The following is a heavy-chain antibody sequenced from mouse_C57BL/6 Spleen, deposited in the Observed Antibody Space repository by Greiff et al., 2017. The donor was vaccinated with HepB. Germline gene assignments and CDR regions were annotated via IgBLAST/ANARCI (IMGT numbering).Heavy chain of an antibody. J-gene: IGHJ3*01. D-gene: IGHD1-1*02. CDR2: IRSKSSNYAS. CDR3: VGADEVGFAY. Sequence: EVKLMESGGGLVQPKGSLKLSCAASGFTFNTYAMHWVRQAPGKGLEWVARIRSKSSNYASYYAESVKDRFTISSEDSQSMLYLQMNNLKAEDTAMWYCVGADEVGFAYWGQGTLVTVSA. V-gene: IGHV10-3*01. CDR1: GFTFNTYA.